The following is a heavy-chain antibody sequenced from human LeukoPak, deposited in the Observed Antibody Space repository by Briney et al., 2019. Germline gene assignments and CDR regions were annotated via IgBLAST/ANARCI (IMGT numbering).Heavy chain of an antibody. V-gene: IGHV7-4-1*02. J-gene: IGHJ4*02. D-gene: IGHD2-8*01. Sequence: ASVKVSCKASGYTFTSYAMNWVRQAPGQGLEWMGWINTNTGNPTYAQGFTGRFVFSVDISVSTAYLQINSLKAEDTAVYYCARMGYCTRATCGGAFDFWGQGTLVTVSS. CDR1: GYTFTSYA. CDR3: ARMGYCTRATCGGAFDF. CDR2: INTNTGNP.